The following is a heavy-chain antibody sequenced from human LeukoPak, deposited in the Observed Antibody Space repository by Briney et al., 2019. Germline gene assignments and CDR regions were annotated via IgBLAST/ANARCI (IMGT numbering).Heavy chain of an antibody. J-gene: IGHJ4*02. CDR3: AREGRYCSSTSCYYNYFDY. CDR2: INPNSGGT. V-gene: IGHV1-2*02. CDR1: GYTFTVYY. D-gene: IGHD2-2*01. Sequence: ASVEVSFKASGYTFTVYYMHWVRQAPGQGLEWMGWINPNSGGTNYAQKFQGRGTMTRDTSISTAYMELSRLRSDDTAVYYCAREGRYCSSTSCYYNYFDYWGQGTLVTVSS.